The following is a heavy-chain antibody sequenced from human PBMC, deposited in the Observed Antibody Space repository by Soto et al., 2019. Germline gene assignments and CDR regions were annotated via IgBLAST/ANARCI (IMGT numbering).Heavy chain of an antibody. V-gene: IGHV1-69*13. D-gene: IGHD2-15*01. CDR2: IIPIFGTA. Sequence: GASVKGSCKAAVWGFSGDAVGWVRQAPGQGLEWMGGIIPIFGTANYAQKFQGRVTITADESTSTAYMELSSLRSEDTAVYYCARRGASCSGGSCPVRFDPWGQGTLVTVSS. J-gene: IGHJ5*02. CDR3: ARRGASCSGGSCPVRFDP. CDR1: VWGFSGDA.